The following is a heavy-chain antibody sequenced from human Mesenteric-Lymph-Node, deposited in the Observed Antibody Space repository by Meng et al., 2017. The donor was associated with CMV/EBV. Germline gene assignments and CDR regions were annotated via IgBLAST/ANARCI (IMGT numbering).Heavy chain of an antibody. CDR3: ASSIRGDYYFDY. CDR1: SYTFINYG. V-gene: IGHV1-18*01. D-gene: IGHD3-3*02. Sequence: ASVKVSCKASSYTFINYGINWVRQAPGQGLEWMGWISGYNGNTNYAQKLQGRVTMTTDTSTSTAYMELRSLRSDDTAVYYCASSIRGDYYFDYWGQGTLVTVSS. CDR2: ISGYNGNT. J-gene: IGHJ4*02.